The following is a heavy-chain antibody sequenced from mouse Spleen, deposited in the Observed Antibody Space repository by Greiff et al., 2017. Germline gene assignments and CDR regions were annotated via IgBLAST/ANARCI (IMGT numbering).Heavy chain of an antibody. CDR3: ARSLGGNYYGRAMDY. V-gene: IGHV1-64*01. CDR1: GYTFTSYW. CDR2: IHPNSGST. D-gene: IGHD2-1*01. Sequence: QVQLQQPGAELVKPGASVKLSCKASGYTFTSYWMHWVKQRPGQGLEWIGMIHPNSGSTNYNEKFKSKATLTVDKSSSTAYMQLSSLTSEDSAVYFCARSLGGNYYGRAMDYWGQGTSVTVSS. J-gene: IGHJ4*01.